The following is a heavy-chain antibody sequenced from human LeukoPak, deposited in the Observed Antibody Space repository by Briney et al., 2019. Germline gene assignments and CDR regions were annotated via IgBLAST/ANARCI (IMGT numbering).Heavy chain of an antibody. V-gene: IGHV4-34*01. D-gene: IGHD3-3*01. CDR3: ARDLRTYYDLWSGYYRGTGWFDP. J-gene: IGHJ5*02. CDR1: GGSFSGYY. Sequence: SETLSLTCAVYGGSFSGYYWSWIRQPPGKGLEWIGEINHSGSTNYNPSLKSRVTISVDTSKNQFSLKLSSVTAADTAVYCCARDLRTYYDLWSGYYRGTGWFDPWGQGTLVTVSS. CDR2: INHSGST.